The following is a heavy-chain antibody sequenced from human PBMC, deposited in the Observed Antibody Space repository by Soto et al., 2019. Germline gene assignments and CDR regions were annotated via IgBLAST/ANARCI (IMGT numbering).Heavy chain of an antibody. CDR3: ARDLRSYSGYTSYYGMDV. V-gene: IGHV1-69*01. D-gene: IGHD5-12*01. J-gene: IGHJ6*02. Sequence: QVQLVQSGAEVKKPGSSVKVSYKASGCTFSSYAISWVRQAPGQGLVWMGWIIPIFGTANYAQKFQGRVTITADESTSPAYMELSSLSSDDAAVYYCARDLRSYSGYTSYYGMDVWGQGTTVSVSS. CDR2: IIPIFGTA. CDR1: GCTFSSYA.